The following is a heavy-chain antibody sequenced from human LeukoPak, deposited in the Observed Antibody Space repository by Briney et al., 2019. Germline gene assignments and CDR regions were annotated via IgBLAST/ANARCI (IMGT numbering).Heavy chain of an antibody. CDR3: ARMPDTAMARAYWFDP. D-gene: IGHD5-18*01. V-gene: IGHV4-34*01. CDR2: INHSAST. CDR1: CGSLSAYY. Sequence: SQTLSPTCPVYCGSLSAYYWSWISQPPGNGLEWIGKINHSASTNYNPSLKSPITISVDTAKNQFSLQLNPVTAADTAVYYCARMPDTAMARAYWFDPWGQGTLVTVSS. J-gene: IGHJ5*02.